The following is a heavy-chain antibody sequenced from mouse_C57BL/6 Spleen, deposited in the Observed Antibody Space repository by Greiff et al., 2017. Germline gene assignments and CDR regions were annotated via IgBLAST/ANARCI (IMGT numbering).Heavy chain of an antibody. Sequence: EVMLVESGGGLVQPGGSMKLSCVASGFTFSNYWMNWVRQSPEKGLEWVAQIRLKSDNYATHYAESVKGRFTISRDDSKSSVYLQMNNLRAEDTGIYYCTGGYSPFDYWGQGTTLTVSS. J-gene: IGHJ2*01. D-gene: IGHD2-3*01. V-gene: IGHV6-3*01. CDR1: GFTFSNYW. CDR2: IRLKSDNYAT. CDR3: TGGYSPFDY.